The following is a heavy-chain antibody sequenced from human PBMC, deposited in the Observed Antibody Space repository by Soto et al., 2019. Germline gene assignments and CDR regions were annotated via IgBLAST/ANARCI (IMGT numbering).Heavy chain of an antibody. CDR3: ARDDSQRPATY. V-gene: IGHV4-59*01. J-gene: IGHJ4*02. Sequence: QVQLQESGPGLVKPSETLSLTCIVSGGSISSYYWTWTRQPPGKGPEWIGCIYNGATTNYNPSLKSRVTISVDTSKNQFSLKLTSVTAADTAVYYCARDDSQRPATYWGQGTLVTVSS. D-gene: IGHD1-26*01. CDR1: GGSISSYY. CDR2: IYNGATT.